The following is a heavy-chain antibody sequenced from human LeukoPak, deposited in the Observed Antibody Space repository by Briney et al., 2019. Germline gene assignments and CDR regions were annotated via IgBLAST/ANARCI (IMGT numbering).Heavy chain of an antibody. V-gene: IGHV4-31*03. J-gene: IGHJ3*02. CDR3: ARAYYDILTGYSAFDI. CDR1: GGSISSGGYY. CDR2: IYYSGST. D-gene: IGHD3-9*01. Sequence: SETLSLTCTVSGGSISSGGYYWSWIRQHPGKGLEWIGYIYYSGSTYYNPSLKSRVTISVDTSKNQFSLKLSSVTAAYTAVYYCARAYYDILTGYSAFDIWGQGTMVTVSS.